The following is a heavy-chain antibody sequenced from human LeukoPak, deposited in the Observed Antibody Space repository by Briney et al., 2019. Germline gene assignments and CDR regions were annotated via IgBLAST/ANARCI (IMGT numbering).Heavy chain of an antibody. V-gene: IGHV4-34*01. CDR2: INHSGST. J-gene: IGHJ4*02. CDR3: ASPSSWGISQFDY. Sequence: SETLSLTCAVYGGSFSGYYWSWIRQPPGKGLEWIGEINHSGSTNYNPSLKSRVTISVDTSKNQFSLKLSSVTAADTAVYYCASPSSWGISQFDYWGQGTLVTVSS. D-gene: IGHD2-2*01. CDR1: GGSFSGYY.